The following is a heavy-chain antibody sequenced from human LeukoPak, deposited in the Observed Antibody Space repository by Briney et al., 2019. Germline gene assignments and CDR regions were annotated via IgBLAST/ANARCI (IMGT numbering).Heavy chain of an antibody. D-gene: IGHD6-13*01. CDR3: ARRRITYSSSWYNWFDP. CDR2: INPNSGGT. CDR1: GYTFTVYY. J-gene: IGHJ5*02. Sequence: GASVKVSCKASGYTFTVYYRHWGRQAPGQGLEWMGWINPNSGGTSYAQKFQVRVTMTRHTSISTAYMELSRLRSDDTAVYYCARRRITYSSSWYNWFDPWGQGTLVTVSS. V-gene: IGHV1-2*02.